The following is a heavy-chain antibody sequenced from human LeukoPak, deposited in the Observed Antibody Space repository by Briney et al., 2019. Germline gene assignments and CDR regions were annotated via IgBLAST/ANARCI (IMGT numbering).Heavy chain of an antibody. CDR1: GYTFTAYY. CDR2: INPNSGGT. CDR3: ASGRAYGDPIDAFDT. J-gene: IGHJ3*02. V-gene: IGHV1-2*02. D-gene: IGHD4-17*01. Sequence: ASVKVSCKASGYTFTAYYMHWVRQAPGQGLEWMGWINPNSGGTNYALKFQGRVTMTRDTSITTAYMELSRLRSDDTAIYYCASGRAYGDPIDAFDTWGQGTMVTVSS.